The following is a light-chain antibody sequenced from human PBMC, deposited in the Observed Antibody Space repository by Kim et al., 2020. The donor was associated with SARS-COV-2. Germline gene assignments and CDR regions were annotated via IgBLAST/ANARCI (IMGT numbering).Light chain of an antibody. CDR1: KLGDRY. Sequence: SYELTQPPSVSVSPGQTASITCSGDKLGDRYACWYQQRPGQPPVLVIYQDSKRPSGIAERFSGSNSGHTATLTISGTQAMDEADYYCQAWHSPTASVVF. CDR2: QDS. V-gene: IGLV3-1*01. CDR3: QAWHSPTASVV. J-gene: IGLJ2*01.